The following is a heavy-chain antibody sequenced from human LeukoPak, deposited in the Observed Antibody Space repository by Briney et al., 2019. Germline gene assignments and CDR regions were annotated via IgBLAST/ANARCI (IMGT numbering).Heavy chain of an antibody. J-gene: IGHJ6*02. CDR2: ISSSSSTI. CDR3: ARASGTVTTGGGWKSLRDYYYYYGMDV. D-gene: IGHD4-17*01. CDR1: GFTFSSYS. V-gene: IGHV3-48*04. Sequence: PGGSLRLSCAASGFTFSSYSMNWVRQAPGKGLEWVSYISSSSSTIYYADSVKGRFTISRDNAKNSLYLQMNSLRAEDTAVYYCARASGTVTTGGGWKSLRDYYYYYGMDVWGQGTTVTVSS.